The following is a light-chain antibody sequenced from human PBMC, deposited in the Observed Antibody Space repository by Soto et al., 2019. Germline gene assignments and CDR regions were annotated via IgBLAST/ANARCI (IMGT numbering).Light chain of an antibody. CDR3: AARDDRLDVYV. V-gene: IGLV1-44*01. Sequence: QSVLTQPPSASGTPGQIVAISCSGSSSNIGSNTVTWYQQLPGTAPKLLIYSTSQRSSGVPGRFSGSKSGASASLSISGLQSEDEADYYCAARDDRLDVYVFGTGTKV. CDR1: SSNIGSNT. CDR2: STS. J-gene: IGLJ1*01.